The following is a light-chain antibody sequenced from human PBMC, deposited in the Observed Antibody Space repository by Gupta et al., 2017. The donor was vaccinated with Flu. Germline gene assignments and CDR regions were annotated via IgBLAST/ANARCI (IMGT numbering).Light chain of an antibody. J-gene: IGKJ1*01. CDR1: QNVTTN. V-gene: IGKV3-15*01. Sequence: EIVMTQSPATLSVSPGEGATLSCRASQNVTTNLAWYQQKPGKAPRLLIYGAYTRATGVPARFSGSGSGTKFTLTISSLQSEDFAVYYCQQYNSWPPRTFGQGTKVEIK. CDR2: GAY. CDR3: QQYNSWPPRT.